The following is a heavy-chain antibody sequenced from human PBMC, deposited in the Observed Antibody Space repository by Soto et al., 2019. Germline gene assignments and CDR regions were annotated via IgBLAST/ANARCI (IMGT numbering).Heavy chain of an antibody. CDR2: VIPIFGTA. Sequence: QVQLVQSGAEVKKPGSSVKVSCKASGGTFSSYAISWVRQAPGQGLEWMGGVIPIFGTANYAQKFQGRVTITADESRKTADMELSSLRSEDTAVYYCARRAKDVHGDYLNPIYYYGMDVWGQGTTLTVSS. CDR3: ARRAKDVHGDYLNPIYYYGMDV. CDR1: GGTFSSYA. V-gene: IGHV1-69*01. J-gene: IGHJ6*02. D-gene: IGHD4-17*01.